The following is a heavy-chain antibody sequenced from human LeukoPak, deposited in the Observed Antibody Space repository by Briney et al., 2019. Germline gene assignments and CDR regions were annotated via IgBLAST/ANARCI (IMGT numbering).Heavy chain of an antibody. Sequence: GRSLRLSCAASGFTFSSYAMHWVRQAPGKGLEWVAVISYDGSNKYYADSVKGRFTISRDNSKNTLYLQMNSLRAEDTAVYYCARDKGGSAGGQGTLVTVSS. CDR2: ISYDGSNK. J-gene: IGHJ4*02. V-gene: IGHV3-30-3*01. CDR1: GFTFSSYA. CDR3: ARDKGGSA. D-gene: IGHD3-16*01.